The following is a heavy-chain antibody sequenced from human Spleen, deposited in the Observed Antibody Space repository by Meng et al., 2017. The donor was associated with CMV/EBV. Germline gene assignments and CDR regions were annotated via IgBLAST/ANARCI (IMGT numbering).Heavy chain of an antibody. J-gene: IGHJ4*02. V-gene: IGHV1-2*02. CDR1: GYMFTAYY. D-gene: IGHD5-24*01. CDR2: INPNSGGT. CDR3: ARPTSRWLQRYFDY. Sequence: ASVKVSCKTSGYMFTAYYLHWVRQAPGQGLEWMGWINPNSGGTNYAQKFQGRVTMTRDTSISTAYMELRSLRSADTAVYYCARPTSRWLQRYFDYWGQGTLVTVSS.